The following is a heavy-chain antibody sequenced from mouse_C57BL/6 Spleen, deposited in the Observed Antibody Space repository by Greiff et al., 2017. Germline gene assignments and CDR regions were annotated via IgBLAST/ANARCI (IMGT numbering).Heavy chain of an antibody. V-gene: IGHV1-69*01. CDR3: ARSPPYYSNYVGYFDV. CDR1: GYTFTSYW. D-gene: IGHD2-5*01. J-gene: IGHJ1*03. CDR2: IDPSDSYT. Sequence: VQLQQPGAELVMPGASVKLSCKASGYTFTSYWMHWVKQRPGQGLEWIGEIDPSDSYTNYNQKFKGKSTLTVDKSSSTAYMQLSSLTSEDSAVYYCARSPPYYSNYVGYFDVWGTGTTVTVSS.